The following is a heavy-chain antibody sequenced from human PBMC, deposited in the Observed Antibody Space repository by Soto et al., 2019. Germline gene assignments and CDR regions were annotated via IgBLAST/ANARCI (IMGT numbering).Heavy chain of an antibody. CDR2: IYYSGST. V-gene: IGHV4-59*01. CDR3: ARVPGP. J-gene: IGHJ5*02. CDR1: GASISNYF. Sequence: SETLSLTCNVSGASISNYFWNWIRQSPGKGLEWIGYIYYSGSTYYNPSLKSRVTISVDTSKRQFSLKLSSVTAADTAVYYCARVPGPWGQGTLVTVSS. D-gene: IGHD7-27*01.